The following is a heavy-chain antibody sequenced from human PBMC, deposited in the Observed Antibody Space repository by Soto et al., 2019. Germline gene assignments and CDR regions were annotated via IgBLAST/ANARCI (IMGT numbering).Heavy chain of an antibody. CDR2: IHPSGDT. Sequence: ASVKVSCRASGYKFTTYFIHWVRQAPGQGLEWMGMIHPSGDTGYAQKFRGRVTMTIDTSTTTASMELRNLTSEDTAVYFSVRGYCTTSPCSGDFQFWGQGTLVTVSS. V-gene: IGHV1-46*01. CDR1: GYKFTTYF. CDR3: VRGYCTTSPCSGDFQF. J-gene: IGHJ1*01. D-gene: IGHD2-15*01.